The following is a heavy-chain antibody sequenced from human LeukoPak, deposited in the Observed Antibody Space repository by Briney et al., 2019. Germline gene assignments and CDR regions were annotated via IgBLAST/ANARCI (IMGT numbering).Heavy chain of an antibody. Sequence: ASVKVSFKASGYTFTVYYMHWVRQAPGQGLEWMGWINPNSGGTNYAQKVQGRVTMTRDTSISTAYMELSRLRSDDTAVYYCARGVAGNFDYWGQGTLVTVSS. CDR2: INPNSGGT. CDR3: ARGVAGNFDY. J-gene: IGHJ4*02. D-gene: IGHD6-19*01. CDR1: GYTFTVYY. V-gene: IGHV1-2*02.